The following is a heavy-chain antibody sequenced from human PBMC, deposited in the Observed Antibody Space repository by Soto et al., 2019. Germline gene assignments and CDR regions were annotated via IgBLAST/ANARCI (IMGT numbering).Heavy chain of an antibody. V-gene: IGHV1-8*01. J-gene: IGHJ4*02. CDR3: AVGVYSSGWYYFDY. CDR2: MNPNSGNT. CDR1: GYTFTSYD. D-gene: IGHD6-19*01. Sequence: ASVKVSCKASGYTFTSYDINWVRQATGQGLEWMGWMNPNSGNTGYAQKFQGRVTMTRNTSISTAYMELSSLRSEDTAVYYCAVGVYSSGWYYFDYWGQGTLVTAPQ.